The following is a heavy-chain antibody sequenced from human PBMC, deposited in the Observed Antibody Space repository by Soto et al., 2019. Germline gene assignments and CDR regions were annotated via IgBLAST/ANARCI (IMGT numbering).Heavy chain of an antibody. V-gene: IGHV1-69*13. Sequence: GXSGKVCCKASVSTFGSYTISWVPQAPVQGLEWMGGIIPIFGTASYAQKFHGTVTITADESTSTAYMELSSLRSEDTAVYDCDFSIDAFDISGQGTMVTVAS. CDR3: DFSIDAFDI. J-gene: IGHJ3*02. CDR2: IIPIFGTA. CDR1: VSTFGSYT.